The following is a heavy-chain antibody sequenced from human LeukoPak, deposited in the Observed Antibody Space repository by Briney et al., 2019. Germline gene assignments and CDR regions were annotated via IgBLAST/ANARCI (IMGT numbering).Heavy chain of an antibody. D-gene: IGHD3-10*01. J-gene: IGHJ4*02. CDR2: INTDGSST. V-gene: IGHV3-74*01. CDR1: GFTFSTYW. CDR3: VRGVADSYGQFDN. Sequence: GGSLRLSCAASGFTFSTYWMHWVRHAPGKGLVWVSRINTDGSSTYYADSVKGRITISRDNAKNTPYLQMNSLRAEDTAVYYCVRGVADSYGQFDNWGQGTLVTVSS.